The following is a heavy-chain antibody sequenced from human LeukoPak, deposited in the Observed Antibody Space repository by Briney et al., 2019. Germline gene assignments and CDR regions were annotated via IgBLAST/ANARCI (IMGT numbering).Heavy chain of an antibody. CDR3: VRDSPGYGAYDFD. V-gene: IGHV3-7*01. CDR2: INEDGIAK. J-gene: IGHJ4*02. CDR1: GFTFSSYW. D-gene: IGHD5-12*01. Sequence: GGSLRLSCAASGFTFSSYWMSWVRQAPGKGLEWVANINEDGIAKYYVESVKGRFTISRDNAKNSLYLQMNTLSAEDTAVYYCVRDSPGYGAYDFDWGQGTLVTVSS.